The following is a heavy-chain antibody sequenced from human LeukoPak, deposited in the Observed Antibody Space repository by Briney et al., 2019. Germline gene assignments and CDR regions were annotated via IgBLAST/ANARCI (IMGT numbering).Heavy chain of an antibody. CDR2: IYTRGST. CDR1: GGSISSGSYY. CDR3: ARAYYGSGSPLYGMDV. Sequence: SETLSLTCTVSGGSISSGSYYWSWIRQPAGKGLEWIGRIYTRGSTNYNPSLKSRVTISVDTSKNQFSLKLSSVTAADTAVYYCARAYYGSGSPLYGMDVWGQGTTVTVSS. V-gene: IGHV4-61*02. J-gene: IGHJ6*02. D-gene: IGHD3-10*01.